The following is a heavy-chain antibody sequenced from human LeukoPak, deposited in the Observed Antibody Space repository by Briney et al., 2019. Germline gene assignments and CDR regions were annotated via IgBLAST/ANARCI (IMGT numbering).Heavy chain of an antibody. V-gene: IGHV4-38-2*02. J-gene: IGHJ4*02. CDR3: ARGTYSYGWDY. CDR2: IYHSGST. Sequence: PSETLSLTCTVSGYSISSGYYWGWIRQPPGTGLEWIGSIYHSGSTYYNPSLKSRVTISVDTSKNQFSLKLSSVTAADTAVYYCARGTYSYGWDYWGQGTLVTVSS. CDR1: GYSISSGYY. D-gene: IGHD5-18*01.